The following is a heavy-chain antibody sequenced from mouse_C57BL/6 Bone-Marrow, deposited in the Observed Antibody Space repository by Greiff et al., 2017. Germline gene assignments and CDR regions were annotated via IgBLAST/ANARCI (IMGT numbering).Heavy chain of an antibody. V-gene: IGHV5-9*01. CDR1: GFTFSSYT. D-gene: IGHD1-1*01. CDR3: ASSYYYGSSYYVDY. CDR2: ISGGGGNT. Sequence: DVKLVESGGGLVKPGGSLKLSCAASGFTFSSYTMSWVRQTPEKRLEWVATISGGGGNTYYPDSVKGRFTISRDNAKNTLYLQMSSLRSEDTALYYCASSYYYGSSYYVDYGGQGTTLTVSS. J-gene: IGHJ2*01.